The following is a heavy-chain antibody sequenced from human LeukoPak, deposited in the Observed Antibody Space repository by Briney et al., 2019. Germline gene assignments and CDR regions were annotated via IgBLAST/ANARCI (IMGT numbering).Heavy chain of an antibody. CDR2: IYYSGRT. CDR3: ARSTAAPYSFDY. Sequence: AETLSLTCTASGGSITSSYWSWTRQPPGRGLEWIGYIYYSGRTNYHPSRKSRVTISVDTSKNQFSLKLTSVTAADTAVYYCARSTAAPYSFDYWGQGTLVTVSS. D-gene: IGHD2-21*02. J-gene: IGHJ4*02. V-gene: IGHV4-59*13. CDR1: GGSITSSY.